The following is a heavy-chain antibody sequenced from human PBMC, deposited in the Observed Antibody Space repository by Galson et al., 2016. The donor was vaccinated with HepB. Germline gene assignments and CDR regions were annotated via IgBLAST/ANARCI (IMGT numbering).Heavy chain of an antibody. CDR2: VSGSGDNT. CDR3: ARAWGNYGMDV. V-gene: IGHV3-23*01. J-gene: IGHJ6*02. D-gene: IGHD7-27*01. Sequence: SLRLSCAASGFTFSNYGMSWVRQAPGKGLEWVSAVSGSGDNTYYADSVKGRFTIPRDNSKNTLYLQMNSLRAEDTAVYYCARAWGNYGMDVWGQGTTVTVSS. CDR1: GFTFSNYG.